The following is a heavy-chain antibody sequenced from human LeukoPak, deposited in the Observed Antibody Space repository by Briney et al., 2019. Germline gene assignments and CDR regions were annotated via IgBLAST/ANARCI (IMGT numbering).Heavy chain of an antibody. D-gene: IGHD6-13*01. CDR1: GFTFSSYA. V-gene: IGHV3-64D*06. CDR2: ISSNGGST. Sequence: GGSLRLSCSASGFTFSSYAMHWVRQAPGKGLEYVSAISSNGGSTYYADSVKGRFAISRDNSKNTLYLQMSSLRAEDTAVYYDLKDPSYNIAAAKPWFDPWGQGTLVTVSS. CDR3: LKDPSYNIAAAKPWFDP. J-gene: IGHJ5*02.